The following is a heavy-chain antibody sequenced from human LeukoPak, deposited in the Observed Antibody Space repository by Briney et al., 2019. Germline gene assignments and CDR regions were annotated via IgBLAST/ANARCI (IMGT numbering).Heavy chain of an antibody. V-gene: IGHV4-31*03. CDR2: IYYSGST. D-gene: IGHD4-17*01. CDR1: GGSISSGGYY. CDR3: ARVPDYEGHWFDP. J-gene: IGHJ5*02. Sequence: SETLSLTCTVSGGSISSGGYYWSWIRQHPGKGLEWIGYIYYSGSTYYNPSLKSRVTISVDTSKNQFSLKLSSVTAADTAVYYCARVPDYEGHWFDPWGQGTLVTVSS.